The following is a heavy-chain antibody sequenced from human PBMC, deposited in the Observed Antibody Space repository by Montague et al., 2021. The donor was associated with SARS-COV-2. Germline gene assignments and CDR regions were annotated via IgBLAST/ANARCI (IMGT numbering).Heavy chain of an antibody. CDR2: IYYSGST. D-gene: IGHD3-22*01. Sequence: TLSLTCTVSGGSISSGGYYWSWIRQPPGKGLEWIGYIYYSGSTYYNPSLKSRVTISVDTSKNQFSLKLSSVTAADTAVYYCARVRITMIIVVTYFDYWGQGTLVTVSS. CDR1: GGSISSGGYY. J-gene: IGHJ4*02. V-gene: IGHV4-31*03. CDR3: ARVRITMIIVVTYFDY.